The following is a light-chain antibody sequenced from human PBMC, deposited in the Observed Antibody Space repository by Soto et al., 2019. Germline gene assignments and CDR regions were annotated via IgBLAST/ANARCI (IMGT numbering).Light chain of an antibody. CDR2: GAT. V-gene: IGKV1-6*01. J-gene: IGKJ1*01. Sequence: ALQMTQSPSSLSASVGDRVTITCRASQDIRTELGWYQQKPGQAPKLLIYGATTLQSGVPSRFSGSGSGTDFTLTISGLQPEDCATYYCLQDYNYPRTFGQGTKVEVK. CDR3: LQDYNYPRT. CDR1: QDIRTE.